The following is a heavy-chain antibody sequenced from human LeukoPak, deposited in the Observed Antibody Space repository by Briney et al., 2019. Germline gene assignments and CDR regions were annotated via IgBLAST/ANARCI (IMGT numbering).Heavy chain of an antibody. CDR2: MNPNSGNT. D-gene: IGHD1-26*01. J-gene: IGHJ2*01. V-gene: IGHV1-8*01. Sequence: ASVKVSCKASGYTFTSYDINWVRQATGQGLEWMGWMNPNSGNTGYAQKFQGRVTMTRNTSISTAYMELSSLRSEDTAVYYCARGIRTAGIVGPRVRYFDLWGRGTLVTVSS. CDR1: GYTFTSYD. CDR3: ARGIRTAGIVGPRVRYFDL.